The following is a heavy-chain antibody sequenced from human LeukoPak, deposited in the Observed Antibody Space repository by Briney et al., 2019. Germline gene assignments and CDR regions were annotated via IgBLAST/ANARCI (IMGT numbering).Heavy chain of an antibody. CDR2: IIPIFGTA. J-gene: IGHJ5*02. CDR3: ARDRVYCSSTSCLNWFDP. CDR1: GGTFSSYA. V-gene: IGHV1-69*13. D-gene: IGHD2-2*01. Sequence: SVKVSCKASGGTFSSYAISWVRQAPGQGLEWMGGIIPIFGTANYAQKFQGRVTITADESTSTAYMELSSLRSDDTAVYYCARDRVYCSSTSCLNWFDPWGQGTLVTVSS.